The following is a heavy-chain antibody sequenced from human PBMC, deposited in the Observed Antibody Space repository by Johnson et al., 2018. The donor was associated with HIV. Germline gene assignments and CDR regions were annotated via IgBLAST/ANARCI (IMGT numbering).Heavy chain of an antibody. CDR2: ISYDGSLK. CDR1: GFTFSSYA. D-gene: IGHD2-8*01. J-gene: IGHJ3*02. Sequence: QEKLVESGGGVVQPGRSLRLSCAASGFTFSSYAMHWVRQAPGKGLEWVAVISYDGSLKYYADSVKGGLTLSRDNSKNTLHLQMNSLRPEDTAVYYCARNSGNGLVLRGDAFDMWGQGTMVTVSS. V-gene: IGHV3-30-3*01. CDR3: ARNSGNGLVLRGDAFDM.